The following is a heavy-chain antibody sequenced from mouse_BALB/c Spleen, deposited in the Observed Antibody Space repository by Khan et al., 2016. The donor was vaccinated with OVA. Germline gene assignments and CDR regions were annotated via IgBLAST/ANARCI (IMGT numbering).Heavy chain of an antibody. J-gene: IGHJ3*01. CDR2: IIYTGNT. CDR3: ARSTYRYAFAY. CDR1: GDSITSGY. D-gene: IGHD2-14*01. V-gene: IGHV3-8*02. Sequence: EVELVESGPSLVKPSQTLSLTCSVTGDSITSGYWSWIRKFPGNKLEYMGYIIYTGNTYYNPSLKSRISITRHTSKNQYYLQLNSVTTEDTASYYCARSTYRYAFAYWGQGTLVTVSA.